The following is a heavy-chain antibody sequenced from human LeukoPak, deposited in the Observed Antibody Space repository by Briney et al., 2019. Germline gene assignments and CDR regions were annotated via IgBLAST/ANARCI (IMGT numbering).Heavy chain of an antibody. D-gene: IGHD6-19*01. J-gene: IGHJ6*02. Sequence: PGGSLRLSCAASGFTFSSYSMNWVRQAPGKGLEWVSYISSSSSTIYYADSVKGRFTISRDNAKNSLYLQMNSLRAEDTAVYYCARTVAGTGSYYYYGMDVWGQGTTVTVSS. CDR2: ISSSSSTI. V-gene: IGHV3-48*04. CDR1: GFTFSSYS. CDR3: ARTVAGTGSYYYYGMDV.